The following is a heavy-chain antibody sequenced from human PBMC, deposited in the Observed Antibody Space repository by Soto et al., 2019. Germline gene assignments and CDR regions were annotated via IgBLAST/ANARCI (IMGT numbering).Heavy chain of an antibody. J-gene: IGHJ4*02. D-gene: IGHD2-15*01. V-gene: IGHV4-4*02. CDR2: MYHAGDT. Sequence: PSETLSLTCAVSGGSISGNNWWSWVRQPPEKGLEWSGEMYHAGDTNYNPSLKSRVTISVDRSKDQFSLKLDSVTAADTAVYYCARKRAPDCRQSSCYTWSFDYWGQGTLVTVSS. CDR1: GGSISGNNW. CDR3: ARKRAPDCRQSSCYTWSFDY.